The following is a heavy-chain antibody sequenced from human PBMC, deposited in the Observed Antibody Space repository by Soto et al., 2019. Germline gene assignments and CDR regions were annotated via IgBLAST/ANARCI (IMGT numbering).Heavy chain of an antibody. Sequence: PSETLSLTCSVSGGSLTKYDWSWIRQPAGKGLEWIGRISTSGNVVSKASLRSRLTMSVDTSKNQFSLRLTSVTAADTAVYYCARDNNDFWSLYPLAFDYWGQGALVTVSS. J-gene: IGHJ4*02. D-gene: IGHD3-3*01. CDR3: ARDNNDFWSLYPLAFDY. V-gene: IGHV4-4*07. CDR1: GGSLTKYD. CDR2: ISTSGNV.